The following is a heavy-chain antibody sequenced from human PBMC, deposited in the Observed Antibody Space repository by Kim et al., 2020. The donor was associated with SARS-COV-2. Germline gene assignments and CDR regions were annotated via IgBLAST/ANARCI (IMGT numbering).Heavy chain of an antibody. J-gene: IGHJ6*02. D-gene: IGHD3-10*01. Sequence: GGSLRLSCAASGFTFSSYAMHWVRQAPGKGLEWVAVISYDGSNKYYADSVKGRFTISRDNSKNTLYLQMNSLRAEDTAVYYCARRPRPRGGAYYYGMDVWGQGTTVTVSS. CDR2: ISYDGSNK. V-gene: IGHV3-30*04. CDR3: ARRPRPRGGAYYYGMDV. CDR1: GFTFSSYA.